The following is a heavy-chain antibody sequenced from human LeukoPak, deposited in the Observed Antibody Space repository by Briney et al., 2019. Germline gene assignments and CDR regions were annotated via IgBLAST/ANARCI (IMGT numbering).Heavy chain of an antibody. J-gene: IGHJ4*02. CDR2: ISGSGGNT. CDR3: AKDPWRAEHGHYVGYY. V-gene: IGHV3-23*01. Sequence: PGGSLRLSCAASGFTFSSYAMSWVRQAPGKGLEWVSAISGSGGNTYYADSVKGRFTISRDNSKNTLYLQMNSLRAEDTAVYYCAKDPWRAEHGHYVGYYWGQGTLVTVSS. CDR1: GFTFSSYA. D-gene: IGHD4-17*01.